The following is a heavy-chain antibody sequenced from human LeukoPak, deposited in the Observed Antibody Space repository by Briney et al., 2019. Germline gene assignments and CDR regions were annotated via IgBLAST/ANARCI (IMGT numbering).Heavy chain of an antibody. D-gene: IGHD5-18*01. Sequence: ASVKVSYTASGYTFTAYFIHSVRQAPGQGLEWMGWIRPNSGGTNYAQKFQGRGTMTRDTSISTAYMELSRLRSDDTAVYYCARDSYGALDYWGQGTLVTVSS. V-gene: IGHV1-2*02. J-gene: IGHJ4*02. CDR2: IRPNSGGT. CDR3: ARDSYGALDY. CDR1: GYTFTAYF.